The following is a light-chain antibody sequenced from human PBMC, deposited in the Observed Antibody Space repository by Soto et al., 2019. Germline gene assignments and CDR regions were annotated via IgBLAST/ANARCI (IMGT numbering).Light chain of an antibody. CDR1: SSDVGAEKN. Sequence: SALTRPPSASGSPAQSVTISCTGTSSDVGAEKNVSWYQHHPGKAPKLMLSEVSQRPSGVPDRLSGSKSANTVSLPVSGVQAADDADYYCSYYAGNSTPYVSGTGTKVTV. CDR2: EVS. CDR3: SYYAGNSTPYV. J-gene: IGLJ1*01. V-gene: IGLV2-8*01.